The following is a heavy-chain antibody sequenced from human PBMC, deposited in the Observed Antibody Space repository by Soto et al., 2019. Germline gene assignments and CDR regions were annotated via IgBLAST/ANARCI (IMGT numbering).Heavy chain of an antibody. CDR1: GGSISSGDYY. CDR2: IYYSGST. CDR3: ARDRAVAATHWFDP. D-gene: IGHD2-15*01. V-gene: IGHV4-30-4*01. Sequence: QVQLQESGPGLVKPSQTLSLTCTVSGGSISSGDYYWSWIRQPPGKGLEWIGYIYYSGSTYYNPSRKSRVTISVDTSKNRFSLKLSSVTAADTAVYYCARDRAVAATHWFDPWGQGTLVTVSS. J-gene: IGHJ5*02.